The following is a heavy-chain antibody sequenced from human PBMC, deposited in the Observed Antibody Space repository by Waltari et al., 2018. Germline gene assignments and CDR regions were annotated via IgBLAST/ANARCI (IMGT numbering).Heavy chain of an antibody. CDR3: ARELEGGYFDY. J-gene: IGHJ4*02. D-gene: IGHD3-16*01. CDR1: AYTCPAYL. CDR2: SNPNSGGT. Sequence: QVQLVQSAAEVRKPGASLRGPCTASAYTCPAYLLHWVRQAPGHGLEWKGGSNPNSGGTAYAQKFQSRVTITRDTSISTAYVELSRLTSDDTAVYYCARELEGGYFDYWGQGTLVTVSS. V-gene: IGHV1-2*02.